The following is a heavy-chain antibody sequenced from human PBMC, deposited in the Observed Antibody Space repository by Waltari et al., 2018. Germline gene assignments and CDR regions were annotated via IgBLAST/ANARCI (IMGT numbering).Heavy chain of an antibody. CDR3: ARSHDSSGYYYNYYYYYGMDV. V-gene: IGHV2-26*01. CDR2: IFSNDEK. CDR1: GFSPSNARMG. D-gene: IGHD3-22*01. Sequence: QVTLKESGPVLVKPTETLTLTCTVSGFSPSNARMGVSWIRQPPGKALEWLAHIFSNDEKSYSTSLKSRLTISKDTSKSQVVLTMTNMDPVDTATYYCARSHDSSGYYYNYYYYYGMDVWGQGTTVTVSS. J-gene: IGHJ6*02.